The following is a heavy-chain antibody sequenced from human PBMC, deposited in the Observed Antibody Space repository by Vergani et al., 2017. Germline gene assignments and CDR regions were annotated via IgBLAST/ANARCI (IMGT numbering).Heavy chain of an antibody. CDR3: AKVKYDFWSGYYTPYYFDY. CDR2: INSDGSST. D-gene: IGHD3-3*01. CDR1: GFTFSSYW. J-gene: IGHJ4*02. V-gene: IGHV3-74*01. Sequence: EVQLVESGGGLVQPGGSLRLSCAASGFTFSSYWMHWVRQAPGKGLVWVSRINSDGSSTSYADSVKGRFTISRDNAKNTLYLQMNSLRAEDTAVYYCAKVKYDFWSGYYTPYYFDYWGQGTLVTVSS.